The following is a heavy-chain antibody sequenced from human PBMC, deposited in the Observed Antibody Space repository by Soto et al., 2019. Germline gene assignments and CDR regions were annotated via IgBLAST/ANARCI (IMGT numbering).Heavy chain of an antibody. D-gene: IGHD3-10*01. Sequence: EVQLVESGGGLVQPGGSLRLSCAASGFTFSDHYMDWVRQAPGKGLEWVGRSKNKADSYTTEYAASVKGRFTISRDGSKNSLFLQMNSWKTEDTAVYYCTVWGSGNDFGAAWGQGILVTVSS. V-gene: IGHV3-72*01. J-gene: IGHJ4*02. CDR3: TVWGSGNDFGAA. CDR2: SKNKADSYTT. CDR1: GFTFSDHY.